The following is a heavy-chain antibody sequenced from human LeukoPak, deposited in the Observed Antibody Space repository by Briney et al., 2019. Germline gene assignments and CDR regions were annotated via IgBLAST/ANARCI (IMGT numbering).Heavy chain of an antibody. V-gene: IGHV4-59*01. J-gene: IGHJ4*02. Sequence: PSETLSLTCTVSGGSISSYYWSCIRQPPGKGLEWIGYIYYSGSTNYNPSLKSRVTISVDTSKNQFSLKLSSVTAADTAVYYCARVSSGWSTDYYFDYWGQGTLVTVSS. CDR2: IYYSGST. CDR3: ARVSSGWSTDYYFDY. CDR1: GGSISSYY. D-gene: IGHD6-19*01.